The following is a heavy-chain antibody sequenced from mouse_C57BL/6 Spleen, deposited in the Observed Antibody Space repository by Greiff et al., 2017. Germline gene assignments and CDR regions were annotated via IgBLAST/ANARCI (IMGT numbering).Heavy chain of an antibody. CDR1: GYTFTDYY. J-gene: IGHJ4*01. D-gene: IGHD1-1*01. Sequence: EVQLQQSGPELVKPGASVKISCKASGYTFTDYYMNWVKQSHGKSLEWIGDINPNNGGTSYNQKFKGKATLTVDKSSSTAYMELRSLTSEDSAVYYCARGKAHPYYGSSYDAMDYWGQGTSVTVSS. CDR3: ARGKAHPYYGSSYDAMDY. V-gene: IGHV1-26*01. CDR2: INPNNGGT.